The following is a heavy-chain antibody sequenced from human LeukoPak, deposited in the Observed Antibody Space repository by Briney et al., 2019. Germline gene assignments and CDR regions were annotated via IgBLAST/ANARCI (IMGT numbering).Heavy chain of an antibody. J-gene: IGHJ4*02. CDR1: GFTFSSYG. D-gene: IGHD4-23*01. V-gene: IGHV3-30*18. CDR3: AKGSATTVVTIDY. Sequence: GGSLRLSCAASGFTFSSYGMHWVRQAPGKGLEWVAVISYDGSDKYYADSVKGRFTPSRDNSKNTMYLQMNSLRDEDTAVYYCAKGSATTVVTIDYWGQGTLVTVSS. CDR2: ISYDGSDK.